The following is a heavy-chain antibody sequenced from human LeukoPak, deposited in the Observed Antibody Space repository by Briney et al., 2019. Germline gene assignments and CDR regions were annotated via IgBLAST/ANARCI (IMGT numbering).Heavy chain of an antibody. V-gene: IGHV1-18*01. J-gene: IGHJ4*02. CDR2: SAYNGNT. Sequence: SAYNGNTNYAQKLQGRVTMTTDTSTSTAYMELRSLRSDDTAVYYCARGPIAYCGGDCLLDYWGQGTLVTVSS. D-gene: IGHD2-21*02. CDR3: ARGPIAYCGGDCLLDY.